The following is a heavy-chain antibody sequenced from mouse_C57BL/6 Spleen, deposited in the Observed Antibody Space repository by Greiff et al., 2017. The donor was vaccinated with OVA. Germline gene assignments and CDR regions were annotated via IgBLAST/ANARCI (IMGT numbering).Heavy chain of an antibody. CDR3: ASSTVVAEGYFDV. CDR2: IHPNSGST. Sequence: QVQLQPGAELVKPGASVKLSCKASGYTFTSYWMHWVKQRPGQGLEWIGMIHPNSGSTNYNEKFKSKATLTVDKSSSTAYMQLSSLTSEDSAVYYCASSTVVAEGYFDVWGTGTTVTVSS. D-gene: IGHD1-1*01. CDR1: GYTFTSYW. V-gene: IGHV1-64*01. J-gene: IGHJ1*03.